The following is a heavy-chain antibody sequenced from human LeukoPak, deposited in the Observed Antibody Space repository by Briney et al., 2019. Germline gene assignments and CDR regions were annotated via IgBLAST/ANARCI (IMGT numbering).Heavy chain of an antibody. Sequence: SGGSLRLSCAASGFTFSSYGMHWVRQAPGKGLEWVAFIRYDGSNEYYADSVKGRFTISRDNSKNTLYLQMNSLRAEDTAVYYCAKGNRLHRNYIHYYYYMDVWGKGTTVTVSS. J-gene: IGHJ6*03. CDR1: GFTFSSYG. D-gene: IGHD4-11*01. CDR2: IRYDGSNE. CDR3: AKGNRLHRNYIHYYYYMDV. V-gene: IGHV3-30*02.